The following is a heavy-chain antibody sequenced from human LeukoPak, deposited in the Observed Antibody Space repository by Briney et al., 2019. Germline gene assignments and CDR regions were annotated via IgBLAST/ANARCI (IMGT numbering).Heavy chain of an antibody. CDR3: ARGRKNILTGYYHYYYMDV. D-gene: IGHD3-9*01. CDR1: GGSISSSSYY. Sequence: SETLSLTCTVSGGSISSSSYYWGWIRQPPGKGLEWIGSIYYSGSTNYNPSLKSRVTISVDTSKNQFSLKLSSVTAADTAVYYCARGRKNILTGYYHYYYMDVWGKGTTVTVSS. CDR2: IYYSGST. J-gene: IGHJ6*03. V-gene: IGHV4-39*07.